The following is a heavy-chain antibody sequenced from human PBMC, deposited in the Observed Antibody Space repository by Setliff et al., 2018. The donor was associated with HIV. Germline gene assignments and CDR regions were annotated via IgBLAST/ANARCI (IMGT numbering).Heavy chain of an antibody. CDR2: IYPDGITA. D-gene: IGHD1-26*01. CDR1: GFSFSTSW. Sequence: GGSLRLSCAASGFSFSTSWVHWVRQAPGRRLVWVARIYPDGITADYANSVKGRFTISRDNSKNTLFLQMDSLITEDTAVYYCAIWEATMGFDSWGQGTLVTVSS. V-gene: IGHV3-74*01. CDR3: AIWEATMGFDS. J-gene: IGHJ4*02.